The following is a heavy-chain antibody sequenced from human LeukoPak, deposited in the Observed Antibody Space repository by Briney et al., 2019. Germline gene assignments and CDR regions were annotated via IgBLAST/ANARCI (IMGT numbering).Heavy chain of an antibody. Sequence: SETLSLTCTVSGGSISSYYWSWIRQPPGKGLEWNGYIYYSGSTNYNPSLKSRVTISVDTSKNQFSLKLSSVTAADTAVYYCARGLVGVNYWGQGTLVTVSS. V-gene: IGHV4-59*01. CDR2: IYYSGST. J-gene: IGHJ4*02. D-gene: IGHD2-2*01. CDR1: GGSISSYY. CDR3: ARGLVGVNY.